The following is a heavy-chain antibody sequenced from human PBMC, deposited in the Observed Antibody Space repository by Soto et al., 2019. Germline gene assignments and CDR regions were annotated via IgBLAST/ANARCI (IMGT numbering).Heavy chain of an antibody. D-gene: IGHD5-12*01. V-gene: IGHV4-30-4*01. CDR1: GGSISNADYY. Sequence: QVQLQESGPGLVKPSQTLSLTCTVSGGSISNADYYWSWVRQPPGKGLEWIGCIYYSGSSFFNPSIKSRVTMSKDTSKNQFSLRLTSVTAADTAVYYCARAIVVTVGGMDVWGRGTTVTVSS. J-gene: IGHJ6*02. CDR3: ARAIVVTVGGMDV. CDR2: IYYSGSS.